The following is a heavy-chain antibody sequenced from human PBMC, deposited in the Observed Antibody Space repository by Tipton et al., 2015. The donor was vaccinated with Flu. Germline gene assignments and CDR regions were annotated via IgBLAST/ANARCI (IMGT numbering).Heavy chain of an antibody. CDR2: LWDDGTNT. V-gene: IGHV3-33*01. D-gene: IGHD4-11*01. Sequence: SLRLSCAASGFSLSNYDMHWVRQAPGKGLEWVAVLWDDGTNTYHEHSVRGRFTVSRDSSNNTLYLQMTSLRGEDTAVYYCAREWDAVTTVFRYFDVWGRGTLVTVSS. J-gene: IGHJ2*01. CDR3: AREWDAVTTVFRYFDV. CDR1: GFSLSNYD.